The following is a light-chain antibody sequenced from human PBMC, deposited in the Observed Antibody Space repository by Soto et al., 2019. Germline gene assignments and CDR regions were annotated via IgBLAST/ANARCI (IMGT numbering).Light chain of an antibody. CDR2: DVS. CDR3: ALYTNSITYV. V-gene: IGLV2-14*03. CDR1: NSDVGGYNY. J-gene: IGLJ1*01. Sequence: QSALTQPASVSGSPGQSITISCTGTNSDVGGYNYVSWYQQHPGKAPKLLIHDVSSRPSGLSNRFSGSKSGNTASLIISGLQAEDEAHYYCALYTNSITYVFGSGTKVTVL.